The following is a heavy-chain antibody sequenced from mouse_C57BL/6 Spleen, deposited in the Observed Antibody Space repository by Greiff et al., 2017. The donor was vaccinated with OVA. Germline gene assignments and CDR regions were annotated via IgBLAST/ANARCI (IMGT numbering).Heavy chain of an antibody. V-gene: IGHV1-80*01. Sequence: VQLQQSGAELVKPGASVKISCKASGYAFSSYWMNWVKQRPGKGLEWIGQIYPGDGDTNYNGKFKGKATLTADKSSSTAYMQLSSLTSEDSAVYFCSRDLTTVVARNYAMDYWGQGTSVTVSS. CDR2: IYPGDGDT. J-gene: IGHJ4*01. D-gene: IGHD1-1*01. CDR3: SRDLTTVVARNYAMDY. CDR1: GYAFSSYW.